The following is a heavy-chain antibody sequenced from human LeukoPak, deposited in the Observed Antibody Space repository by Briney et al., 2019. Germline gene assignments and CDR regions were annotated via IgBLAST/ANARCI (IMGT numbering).Heavy chain of an antibody. V-gene: IGHV5-51*01. CDR2: IYPGDSDT. CDR1: GYSFTSYW. D-gene: IGHD4-17*01. J-gene: IGHJ2*01. CDR3: ARHEQDGDSRSYWYFDL. Sequence: MPGESLKISCKVSGYSFTSYWIGWVRQMPGKGLEWMGIIYPGDSDTRYSPSFQGQVTISADKSISTAYLQWSSLKASDTAMYYCARHEQDGDSRSYWYFDLWGRGTLVTVSS.